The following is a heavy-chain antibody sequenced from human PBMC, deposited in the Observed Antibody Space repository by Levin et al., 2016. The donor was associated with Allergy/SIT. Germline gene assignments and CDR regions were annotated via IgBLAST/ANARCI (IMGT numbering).Heavy chain of an antibody. Sequence: VRQMPGKGLEWMGRIDPSDSYTNYSPSFQGHVTISADKSISTAYLQWSSLKASDTAMYYCASGDIVATTRIWGQGTMVTVSS. V-gene: IGHV5-10-1*01. CDR2: IDPSDSYT. J-gene: IGHJ3*02. D-gene: IGHD5-12*01. CDR3: ASGDIVATTRI.